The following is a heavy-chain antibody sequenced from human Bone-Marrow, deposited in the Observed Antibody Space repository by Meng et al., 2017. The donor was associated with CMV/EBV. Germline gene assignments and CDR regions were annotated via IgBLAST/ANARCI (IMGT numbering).Heavy chain of an antibody. J-gene: IGHJ5*02. CDR1: TFSSYA. Sequence: TFSSYASSWVRQAPGQGLEWMGGIIPILGTANYAQKFQGRVTITADKSTSTAYMELSSLRSEDTAVYYCARARYYYDSSGSQDWFDPWGQGTLVTVSS. CDR3: ARARYYYDSSGSQDWFDP. V-gene: IGHV1-69*06. CDR2: IIPILGTA. D-gene: IGHD3-22*01.